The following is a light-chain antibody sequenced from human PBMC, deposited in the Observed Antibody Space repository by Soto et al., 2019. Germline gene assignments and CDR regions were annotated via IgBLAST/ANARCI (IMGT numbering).Light chain of an antibody. CDR1: QSISNSY. CDR3: QLYGISPQ. J-gene: IGKJ5*01. Sequence: EVVLTQSPDTLSLSTGERATLSCRASQSISNSYLAWYQQKRGQAPRLLIYASSNRATGIPDRFSGSASGPDFTLTINRLEPEDFAVYYCQLYGISPQFGQGTRLEI. CDR2: ASS. V-gene: IGKV3-20*01.